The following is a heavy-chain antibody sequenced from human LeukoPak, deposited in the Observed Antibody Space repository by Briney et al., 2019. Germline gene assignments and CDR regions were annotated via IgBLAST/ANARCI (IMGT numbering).Heavy chain of an antibody. D-gene: IGHD6-19*01. CDR3: TRGGPVAGTHKYFQH. CDR2: IIPIFGTA. V-gene: IGHV1-69*05. Sequence: ASVKVSCKASGGTFSSYAISWVRQAPGQGLEWMGGIIPIFGTANYAQKFQGRVTLTRNTSISTAYMELSSLRSEDTAVYYRTRGGPVAGTHKYFQHWGQGTLVTVSS. J-gene: IGHJ1*01. CDR1: GGTFSSYA.